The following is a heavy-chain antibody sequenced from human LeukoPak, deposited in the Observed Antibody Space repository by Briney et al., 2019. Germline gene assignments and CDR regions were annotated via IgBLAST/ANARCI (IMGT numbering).Heavy chain of an antibody. CDR2: ISWNSGSI. V-gene: IGHV3-9*01. CDR1: GFTFDDYA. CDR3: AKDDGSGSADY. Sequence: GRSLRLSCAASGFTFDDYAMHWVRRAPGKGLEWVSGISWNSGSIGYADSVKGRFTISRDNAKNSLYLQMNSLRAEDTALYYCAKDDGSGSADYWGQGTLVTVYS. J-gene: IGHJ4*02. D-gene: IGHD3-10*01.